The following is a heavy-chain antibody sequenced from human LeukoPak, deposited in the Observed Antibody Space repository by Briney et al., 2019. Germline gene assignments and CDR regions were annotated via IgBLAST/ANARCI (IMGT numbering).Heavy chain of an antibody. J-gene: IGHJ4*02. CDR3: TRGSEWTSGVSDY. CDR1: GFTFSRCG. V-gene: IGHV3-21*01. CDR2: ISGTSTHI. Sequence: GGSLRLSCAASGFTFSRCGMNWVRQAPGKGLEWVSSISGTSTHIYYADPVKGRFTISRDNAQNSLYLQMNSLRAEDTAVYYCTRGSEWTSGVSDYWGQGTRSPSP. D-gene: IGHD3-3*01.